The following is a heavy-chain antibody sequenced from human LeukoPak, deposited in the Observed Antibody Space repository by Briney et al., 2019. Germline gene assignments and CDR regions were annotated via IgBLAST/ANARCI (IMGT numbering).Heavy chain of an antibody. CDR1: GYTFTGYY. J-gene: IGHJ5*02. CDR2: INPNSGGT. D-gene: IGHD1-1*01. Sequence: ASVKVSCKASGYTFTGYYMHWVRQAPGQELEWMGWINPNSGGTKYAQKFQGRVTMTRDTAISPAYMELSRLRSDDTAVYYCARDLLWNDANNWFDPWGQGTLVTVSS. V-gene: IGHV1-2*02. CDR3: ARDLLWNDANNWFDP.